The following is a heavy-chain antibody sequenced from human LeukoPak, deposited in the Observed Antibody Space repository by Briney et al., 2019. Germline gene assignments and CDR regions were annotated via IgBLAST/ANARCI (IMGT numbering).Heavy chain of an antibody. V-gene: IGHV3-48*02. D-gene: IGHD3-22*01. CDR3: ARAAYYYDSSGYSPMRY. Sequence: GGSLRLSCAASGFTFSSYSMNWVRQAPGKGLEWVSYISSISSNIYYVDSVKGRFTISRDNAKNSLYLQMNSLRDEDTAVYYCARAAYYYDSSGYSPMRYWGQGTLVTVSS. J-gene: IGHJ4*02. CDR1: GFTFSSYS. CDR2: ISSISSNI.